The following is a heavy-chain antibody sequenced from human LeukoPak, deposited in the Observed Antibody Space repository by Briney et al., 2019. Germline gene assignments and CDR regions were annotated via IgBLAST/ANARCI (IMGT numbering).Heavy chain of an antibody. CDR2: ISAYNGNT. CDR1: GYTFTSYG. J-gene: IGHJ4*02. CDR3: ARDPGSWLDY. Sequence: APVKVSCKASGYTFTSYGISWVRQAPGQGLEWMGWISAYNGNTNYAQRLRGRVTMTTDTSTSTAYMELRSLRSDDTAVYYCARDPGSWLDYWGQGTLVTVSS. D-gene: IGHD1-26*01. V-gene: IGHV1-18*01.